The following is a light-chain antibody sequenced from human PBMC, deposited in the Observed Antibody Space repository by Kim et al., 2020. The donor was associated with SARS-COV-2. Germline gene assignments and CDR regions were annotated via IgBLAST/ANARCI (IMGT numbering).Light chain of an antibody. V-gene: IGLV1-40*01. Sequence: QSVLTQPPSVSGAPGQRVTISCTGSSSNIGAGYDVHWYQQLPGTAPKLLIYSNSNRPSGVPDRFSGAKSGTSASLAIAGLQAEDEADYYCQSYDSSLSEVFGGGTQLTVL. J-gene: IGLJ3*02. CDR3: QSYDSSLSEV. CDR2: SNS. CDR1: SSNIGAGYD.